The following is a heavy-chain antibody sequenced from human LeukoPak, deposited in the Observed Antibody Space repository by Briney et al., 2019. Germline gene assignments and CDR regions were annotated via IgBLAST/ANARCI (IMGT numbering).Heavy chain of an antibody. V-gene: IGHV4-34*01. CDR3: AKEGPYGATPYYFDY. CDR2: INHSGST. Sequence: PSETLSLTCAVYGGSFSGYYWSWIRQPPGKGLEWIGEINHSGSTNYNPSLKSRVTISVDTSKNQFSLKLSSVTAADTAVYYCAKEGPYGATPYYFDYWGQGTLVTVSS. CDR1: GGSFSGYY. J-gene: IGHJ4*02. D-gene: IGHD4-17*01.